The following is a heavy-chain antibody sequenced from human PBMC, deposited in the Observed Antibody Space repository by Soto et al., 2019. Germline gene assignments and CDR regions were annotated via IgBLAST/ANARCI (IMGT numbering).Heavy chain of an antibody. Sequence: PSETLSLTCTVSGGSISSYFWSWIRQPPGRGLEWIGHIHYSGSTNYNPXXXXXXXXXXXTSKXQVSLKLSSVTAADTAVYYCVRHAQWIIRAYWGQGSLVTVSS. CDR3: VRHAQWIIRAY. D-gene: IGHD5-12*01. J-gene: IGHJ4*02. CDR2: IHYSGST. CDR1: GGSISSYF. V-gene: IGHV4-59*08.